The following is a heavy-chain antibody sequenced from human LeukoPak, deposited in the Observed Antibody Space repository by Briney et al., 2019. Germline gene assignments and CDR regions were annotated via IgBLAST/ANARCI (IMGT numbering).Heavy chain of an antibody. CDR3: AKVRSEGIGQPLVFDS. CDR2: ISGDGGST. D-gene: IGHD4-17*01. V-gene: IGHV3-43*02. CDR1: GFTFDDYA. Sequence: GGSLRLSCAASGFTFDDYAMHWVRQAPGKGLEWVSLISGDGGSTYYADSVKGRFTISRDNSKNSLYLQMNSLRTEDTALYYCAKVRSEGIGQPLVFDSWGQGTLVTVSS. J-gene: IGHJ4*02.